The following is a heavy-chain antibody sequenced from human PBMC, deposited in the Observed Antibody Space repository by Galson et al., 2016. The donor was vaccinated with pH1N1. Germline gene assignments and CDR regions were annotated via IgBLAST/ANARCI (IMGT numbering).Heavy chain of an antibody. D-gene: IGHD2-8*02. Sequence: SVKVSCKASGYTFTGYYMHWVRQAPGQGLEWMGWINPNSGGTNYAQKFQGRATMTRDTSISTAYMELSRLRSDDTAIYYCARETDPGLYFDYGGQGTLVTVSS. CDR1: GYTFTGYY. CDR2: INPNSGGT. V-gene: IGHV1-2*02. CDR3: ARETDPGLYFDY. J-gene: IGHJ4*02.